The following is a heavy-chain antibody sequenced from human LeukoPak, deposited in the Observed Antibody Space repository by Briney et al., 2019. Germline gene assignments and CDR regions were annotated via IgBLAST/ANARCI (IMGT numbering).Heavy chain of an antibody. J-gene: IGHJ5*02. V-gene: IGHV1-2*02. Sequence: APVKVSCKASGYTFTGYYMHWVRQAPGQGLEWMGWINPNSGGTNYAQKFQGRVTMTRDTSISTAYMELSRLRSDDTAVYYCARGELLYYYGSGSPYNWFDPWGQGTLVTVSS. D-gene: IGHD3-10*01. CDR1: GYTFTGYY. CDR2: INPNSGGT. CDR3: ARGELLYYYGSGSPYNWFDP.